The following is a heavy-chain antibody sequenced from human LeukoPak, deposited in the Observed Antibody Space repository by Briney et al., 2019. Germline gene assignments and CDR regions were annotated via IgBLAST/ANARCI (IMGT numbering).Heavy chain of an antibody. CDR2: INHSGNS. CDR3: GMFAVIVGGGLDI. J-gene: IGHJ3*02. V-gene: IGHV4-34*01. CDR1: GGSFSDYY. Sequence: KPSETLSLTCAVYGGSFSDYYFTWIRQPPGKGLEWIGDINHSGNSSYNKSLKRRVNISEETSKNQVSLELNSVTAADTAVYYCGMFAVIVGGGLDIWGQGTVVTVSS. D-gene: IGHD1-26*01.